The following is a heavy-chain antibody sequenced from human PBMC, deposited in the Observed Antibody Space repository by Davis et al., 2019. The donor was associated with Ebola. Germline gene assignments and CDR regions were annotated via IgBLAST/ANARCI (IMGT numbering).Heavy chain of an antibody. V-gene: IGHV3-23*01. Sequence: GESLKISCSASGFIFSTYVMSWVRQAPGKGLDWVSAIGGGGDIYYAHSVRGRFTISRDNSKNTLDLEMNSLRAEDTALYYCVKRGRHGPGTTDFDHWGQGTLVTVSS. D-gene: IGHD1-14*01. J-gene: IGHJ4*02. CDR1: GFIFSTYV. CDR2: IGGGGDI. CDR3: VKRGRHGPGTTDFDH.